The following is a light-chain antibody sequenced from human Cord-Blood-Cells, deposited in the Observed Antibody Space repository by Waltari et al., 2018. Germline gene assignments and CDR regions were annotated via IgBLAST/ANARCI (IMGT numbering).Light chain of an antibody. Sequence: EIVMTQSPATLSLSPGERATLSCRASQSVSNSYLSWYQQKPGQAPRLLIYGASTRATGIPARFSGSGSGTDFTLTISSLQPEDFAVYYCQQDYNFFGGGTKVEIK. CDR1: QSVSNSY. J-gene: IGKJ4*01. CDR2: GAS. CDR3: QQDYNF. V-gene: IGKV3D-7*01.